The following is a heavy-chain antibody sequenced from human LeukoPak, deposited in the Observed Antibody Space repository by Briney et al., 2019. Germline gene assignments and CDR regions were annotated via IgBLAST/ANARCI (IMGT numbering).Heavy chain of an antibody. Sequence: GGSLRLSCAASGFTLSTYSINWVRQAPGKGLEWVANIKQDGSEKYYVDSVKGRFTISRDNAKSSLYLQMNSLRAEDTAVYYCSSAGAPTGTRWYLDIWGRGTLVTVSS. CDR3: SSAGAPTGTRWYLDI. J-gene: IGHJ2*01. CDR2: IKQDGSEK. D-gene: IGHD1-1*01. V-gene: IGHV3-7*01. CDR1: GFTLSTYS.